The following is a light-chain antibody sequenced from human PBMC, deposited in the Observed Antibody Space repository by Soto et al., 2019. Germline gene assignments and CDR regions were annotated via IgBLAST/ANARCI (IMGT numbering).Light chain of an antibody. CDR1: SSPVGGYHY. Sequence: QSVLTQPRSVSGSPGQSVTISCTGTSSPVGGYHYVSWYQQFPGKAPKLMIYAVSQRPSGVPDRFSGSESGNTASLTISGIQADDEADYYCCSYAGRYTYVFGSGTKVTVL. J-gene: IGLJ1*01. CDR3: CSYAGRYTYV. CDR2: AVS. V-gene: IGLV2-11*01.